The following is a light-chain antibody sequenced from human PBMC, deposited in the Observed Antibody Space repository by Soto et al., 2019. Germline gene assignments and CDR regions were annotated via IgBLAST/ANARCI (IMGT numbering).Light chain of an antibody. CDR2: ANT. V-gene: IGLV1-40*01. Sequence: QSVLTQPPSVTGAPGQRVTISGTGNNSNIGAGSGVNWYQQFPDKAPKLLIYANTHRPSGVPDRFSGSTSATSAALAITGLQTQYEADSSCQSFDSSLTGLIFGGGTKLTVL. CDR1: NSNIGAGSG. J-gene: IGLJ2*01. CDR3: QSFDSSLTGLI.